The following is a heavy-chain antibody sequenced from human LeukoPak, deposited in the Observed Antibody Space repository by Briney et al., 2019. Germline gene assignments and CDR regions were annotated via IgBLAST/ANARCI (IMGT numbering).Heavy chain of an antibody. J-gene: IGHJ4*02. CDR3: ARAQLLWFGEGGRSVPFDY. Sequence: PSETLSFTCTVSGGSINSSSYNWGWIRQPPTRGPEWLASVYYSGLTYYNSSLKTRVTISVDTSKNQFSLKLRSVTAADTAVYYCARAQLLWFGEGGRSVPFDYWGQGTLVTVSS. CDR2: VYYSGLT. D-gene: IGHD3-10*01. V-gene: IGHV4-39*07. CDR1: GGSINSSSYN.